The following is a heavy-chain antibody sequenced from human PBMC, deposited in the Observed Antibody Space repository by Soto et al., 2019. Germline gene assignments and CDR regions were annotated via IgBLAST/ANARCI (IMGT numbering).Heavy chain of an antibody. V-gene: IGHV5-51*01. CDR2: IYPGDSDT. CDR1: GYSFTSYW. CDR3: ARHQLPGRYYYYGMDV. J-gene: IGHJ6*02. Sequence: RGESLKISCKGSGYSFTSYWIGWVRQMPGKGLEWMGIIYPGDSDTRYSPSFQGQVTISADKSISTAYLQWSSLKASGTAMYYCARHQLPGRYYYYGMDVWGQGTTVTVSS. D-gene: IGHD2-2*01.